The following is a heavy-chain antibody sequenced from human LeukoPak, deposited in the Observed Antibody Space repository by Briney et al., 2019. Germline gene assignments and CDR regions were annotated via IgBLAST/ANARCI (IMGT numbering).Heavy chain of an antibody. CDR1: GGSFSGYY. CDR3: ARGLQHYYYYYGMDV. Sequence: PSETLSLTCAVYGGSFSGYYWSWIRQPPGEGLEWIGEINHSGSTNYNPSLKSRVTISVDTSKNQFSLKLSSVTAADTAVYYCARGLQHYYYYYGMDVWGQGTTVTVSS. J-gene: IGHJ6*02. V-gene: IGHV4-34*01. CDR2: INHSGST.